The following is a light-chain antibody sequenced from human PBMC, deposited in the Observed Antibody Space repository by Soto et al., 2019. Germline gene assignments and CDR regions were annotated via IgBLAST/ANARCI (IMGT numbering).Light chain of an antibody. V-gene: IGLV2-14*01. CDR2: DVN. Sequence: QSALTQPASVSGSPGQSITISCTGTSSDIGAHNYVSWYQQHPGKAPKLMIYDVNDRPADISDRFSGSKSGNTASLTISGLQAEDEADYYCCSYTTSRTYVFGPGTKLTVL. J-gene: IGLJ1*01. CDR1: SSDIGAHNY. CDR3: CSYTTSRTYV.